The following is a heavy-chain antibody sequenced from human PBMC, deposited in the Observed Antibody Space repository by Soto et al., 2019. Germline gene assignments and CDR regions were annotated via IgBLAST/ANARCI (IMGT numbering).Heavy chain of an antibody. J-gene: IGHJ4*02. Sequence: GGSLILSCASSGFTFRIYGMHWVGQAPGKGLEWVAVISYDGGNKYYADSVKGRFTISRDNSKNTLYLQMNSLRAEDTAVYYCSPGSYSSGWYFGYWGQGTLVTVSS. V-gene: IGHV3-30*03. CDR2: ISYDGGNK. D-gene: IGHD6-19*01. CDR3: SPGSYSSGWYFGY. CDR1: GFTFRIYG.